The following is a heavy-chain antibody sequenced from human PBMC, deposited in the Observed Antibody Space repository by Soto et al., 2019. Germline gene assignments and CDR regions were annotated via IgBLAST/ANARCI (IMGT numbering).Heavy chain of an antibody. CDR1: GYTFTSYG. V-gene: IGHV1-18*01. CDR2: ISAYNGNT. CDR3: ICAVAGRWFDP. Sequence: ASVKVSCKASGYTFTSYGISWVRQAPGQGLEWMGWISAYNGNTNYAQKLQGRVTMTTDTSTSTAYMELRSLRSDDTAVYYCICAVAGRWFDPWGQGTLVTVSS. D-gene: IGHD6-19*01. J-gene: IGHJ5*02.